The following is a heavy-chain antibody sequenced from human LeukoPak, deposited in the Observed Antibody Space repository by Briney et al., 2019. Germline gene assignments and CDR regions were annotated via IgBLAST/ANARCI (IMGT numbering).Heavy chain of an antibody. CDR3: AKGGIVGTTQPYFDY. V-gene: IGHV3-74*01. Sequence: PGGSPRLSCAASGFTFSNYWMHWVRQAPGKGLVWVSRISSDGSSTNYADSVKGRFTISRDNAKNTLYLQMNSLRAEDTAVYYCAKGGIVGTTQPYFDYWGQGTLVTVSS. J-gene: IGHJ4*02. D-gene: IGHD1-26*01. CDR1: GFTFSNYW. CDR2: ISSDGSST.